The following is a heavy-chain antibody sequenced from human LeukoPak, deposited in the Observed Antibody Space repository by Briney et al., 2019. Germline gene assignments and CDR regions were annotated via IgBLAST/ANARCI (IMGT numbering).Heavy chain of an antibody. J-gene: IGHJ4*02. V-gene: IGHV3-53*01. CDR1: GFTVSSNY. D-gene: IGHD5-12*01. CDR3: AKGVDIVANSYPD. Sequence: PGGSLRLSCAASGFTVSSNYMAWVRQAPGKGLEWVSVIYSGGTIYYADSVKGRFTISRDNSKNTLYLQMNSLRAEDTAVYYCAKGVDIVANSYPDWGQGTLVTVSS. CDR2: IYSGGTI.